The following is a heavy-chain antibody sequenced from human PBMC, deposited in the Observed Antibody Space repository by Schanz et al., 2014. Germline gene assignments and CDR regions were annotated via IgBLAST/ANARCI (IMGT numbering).Heavy chain of an antibody. J-gene: IGHJ4*02. D-gene: IGHD1-1*01. Sequence: EVQLVESGGGLVQPGGSLRLSCAASGFTFSTYWMHWVRQAPGKGLVWVSHINSDGTTTTYADSVKGRFTISRDNAENTLYLQMNSLRVEDTAVYYCAMGGYKLHHWGQGTLVTVSS. V-gene: IGHV3-74*01. CDR2: INSDGTTT. CDR1: GFTFSTYW. CDR3: AMGGYKLHH.